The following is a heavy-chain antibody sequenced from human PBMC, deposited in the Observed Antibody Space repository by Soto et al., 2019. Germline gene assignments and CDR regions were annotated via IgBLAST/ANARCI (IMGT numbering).Heavy chain of an antibody. CDR2: IDYNGVT. CDR1: GGSICRSGYY. CDR3: GKVLVGATGHTDSDS. D-gene: IGHD2-15*01. Sequence: TSATLCLTGTVSGGSICRSGYYWGWIRQPPGRGVEWIVNIDYNGVTYSNPSLKSRVTISRDTSKNQFSLKLTSVTAADTALYYCGKVLVGATGHTDSDSWGPGTLVTVSS. V-gene: IGHV4-39*01. J-gene: IGHJ4*02.